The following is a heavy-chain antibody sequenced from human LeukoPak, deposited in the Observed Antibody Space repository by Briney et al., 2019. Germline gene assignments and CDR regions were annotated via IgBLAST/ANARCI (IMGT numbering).Heavy chain of an antibody. D-gene: IGHD6-13*01. Sequence: PSETLSLTCTVSGGSISSSSYYWGWIRQPPGKGLEWIGSIYTSGSTNYNPSLKSRVTMSVDTSKNQFSLKLSSVTAADTAVYYCARALAAAGPFDYWGQGTLVTVSS. CDR1: GGSISSSSYY. V-gene: IGHV4-39*07. J-gene: IGHJ4*02. CDR2: IYTSGST. CDR3: ARALAAAGPFDY.